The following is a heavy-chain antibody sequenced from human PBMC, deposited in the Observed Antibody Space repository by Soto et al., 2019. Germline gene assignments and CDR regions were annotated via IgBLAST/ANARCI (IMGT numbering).Heavy chain of an antibody. CDR2: IIPIFGTA. CDR1: GGTFSSYA. Sequence: SVKVSCKASGGTFSSYAISWVRQAPGQGLEWMGGIIPIFGTANYAQKFQGRVTITADESTSTAYMELSSLRSEDTAVYYCARGLFGALWYYYYGMDVWGKGTTVTVSS. CDR3: ARGLFGALWYYYYGMDV. V-gene: IGHV1-69*13. J-gene: IGHJ6*04. D-gene: IGHD3-10*02.